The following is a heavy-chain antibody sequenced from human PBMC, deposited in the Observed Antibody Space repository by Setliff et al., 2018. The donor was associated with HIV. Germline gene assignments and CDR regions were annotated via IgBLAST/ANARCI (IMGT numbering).Heavy chain of an antibody. J-gene: IGHJ6*03. D-gene: IGHD3-10*01. V-gene: IGHV3-48*01. CDR3: ARGPRFNSLRYNYYYMDV. CDR2: ISSSSSTI. CDR1: GFTFSSYS. Sequence: GESLKISCTASGFTFSSYSMNWVRQAPGKGLEWVSYISSSSSTIYYADSVKGRFTISRDNANNSQYLQMNSLRAEDMALYYCARGPRFNSLRYNYYYMDVWGKGTTVTVSS.